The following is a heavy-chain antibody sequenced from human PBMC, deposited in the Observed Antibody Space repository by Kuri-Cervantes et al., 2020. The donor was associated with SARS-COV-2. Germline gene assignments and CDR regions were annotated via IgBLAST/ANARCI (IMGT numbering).Heavy chain of an antibody. V-gene: IGHV4-39*07. CDR3: ARDKGTYKKSYYYYYYMDV. CDR1: GGSISSSSYY. D-gene: IGHD1-14*01. J-gene: IGHJ6*03. Sequence: SETLSLTCTVSGGSISSSSYYWGWIRQPPGKGLEWIGSIYYSGSTYYNPSLKSRVTISVDTSKNQFSLKLSSVTAADTAVYYCARDKGTYKKSYYYYYYMDVGGKGTTVTVSS. CDR2: IYYSGST.